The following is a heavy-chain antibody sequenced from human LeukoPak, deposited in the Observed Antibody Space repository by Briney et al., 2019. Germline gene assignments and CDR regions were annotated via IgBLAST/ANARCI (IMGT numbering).Heavy chain of an antibody. Sequence: ASVKVSCKASGHTSTTYAIHWVRQAPGQRLEWMGWIHAGNGSAKYSQKFQGRVTITAGTSASTAYMELSSLRSEDTAVYYCARDSPYYYDSSGYYYGYFDYWGQGTLVTVSS. CDR3: ARDSPYYYDSSGYYYGYFDY. J-gene: IGHJ4*02. V-gene: IGHV1-3*01. D-gene: IGHD3-22*01. CDR2: IHAGNGSA. CDR1: GHTSTTYA.